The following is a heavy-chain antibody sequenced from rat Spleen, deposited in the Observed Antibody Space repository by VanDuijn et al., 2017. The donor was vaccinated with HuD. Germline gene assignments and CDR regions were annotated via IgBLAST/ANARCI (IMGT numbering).Heavy chain of an antibody. CDR1: GFTFSDYY. J-gene: IGHJ1*01. CDR3: ARQSSSIPYYWYFDF. D-gene: IGHD1-2*01. V-gene: IGHV5-20*01. Sequence: EVQLVESGGGLVQPGRSLKLSCAASGFTFSDYYMAWVRQAPTKGLEWVASISYDGGGTYYPDSVKGRFTISRDNAKSTLYLQMDSLRSEDTATYYCARQSSSIPYYWYFDFWGPGTMVTVSS. CDR2: ISYDGGGT.